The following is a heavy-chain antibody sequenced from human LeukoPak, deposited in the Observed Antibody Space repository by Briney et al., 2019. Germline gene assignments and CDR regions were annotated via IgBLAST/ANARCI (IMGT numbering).Heavy chain of an antibody. J-gene: IGHJ5*02. CDR2: IRNDASNQ. D-gene: IGHD3-10*01. CDR3: AKRAGSAWSAGT. Sequence: GGSLRLSCAASGVSFSNFGMHWVRQAPGKGLDWVAYIRNDASNQYYADSVKGRFSISRDNSKNTLYLQMNSLRDEDTAVYYCAKRAGSAWSAGTWGQGTLVTVSS. CDR1: GVSFSNFG. V-gene: IGHV3-30*02.